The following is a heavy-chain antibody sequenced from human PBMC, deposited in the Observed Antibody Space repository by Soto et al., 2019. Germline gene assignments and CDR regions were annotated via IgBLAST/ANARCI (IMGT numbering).Heavy chain of an antibody. CDR2: IDWDDDK. Sequence: SGPTRVKHTQTRTLTCTFAGFSLSTSGMCVSWIRQPPGKALEWLALIDWDDDKYYSTSLKTRLTISKDTSKNQVVLTMTNMDPVDTATYYCARTRITIFGVVTYYYYGMDVWGQGTTVTVSS. V-gene: IGHV2-70*01. J-gene: IGHJ6*02. CDR3: ARTRITIFGVVTYYYYGMDV. CDR1: GFSLSTSGMC. D-gene: IGHD3-3*01.